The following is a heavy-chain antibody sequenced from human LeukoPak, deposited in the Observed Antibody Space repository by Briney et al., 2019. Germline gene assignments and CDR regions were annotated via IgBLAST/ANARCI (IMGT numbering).Heavy chain of an antibody. J-gene: IGHJ4*02. CDR1: GGSISGYY. CDR3: ARVGGENSGYRYYFDF. Sequence: PSETLSLTCTVSGGSISGYYWTWIRQPPGKGLEWIGEINHSGSTNYNPSLKSRVTISVDTSKNQFSLKLNSVTAADTAVYYCARVGGENSGYRYYFDFWGQGTLVTVSS. V-gene: IGHV4-34*01. CDR2: INHSGST. D-gene: IGHD5-18*01.